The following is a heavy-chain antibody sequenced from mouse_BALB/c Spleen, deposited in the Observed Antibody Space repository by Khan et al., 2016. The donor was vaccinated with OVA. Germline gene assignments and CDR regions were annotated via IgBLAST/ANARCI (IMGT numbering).Heavy chain of an antibody. V-gene: IGHV1-4*01. D-gene: IGHD2-14*01. CDR1: GYTFTSYT. Sequence: QVQLQQSGAELARPGASVKMSCKASGYTFTSYTIHWIKLRPGQGLEWIGYINPSNGYTNYNQKFKDKATLTADKSSTTAYMQLSSLTSDDSAVYNCVRAGDYYRNDGWFAYWGQGTLVTVSA. J-gene: IGHJ3*01. CDR3: VRAGDYYRNDGWFAY. CDR2: INPSNGYT.